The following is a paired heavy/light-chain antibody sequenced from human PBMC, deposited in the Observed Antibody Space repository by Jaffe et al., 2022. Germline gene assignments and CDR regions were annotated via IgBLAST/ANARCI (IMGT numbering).Light chain of an antibody. CDR1: QGISSA. CDR3: QQFNSYPFT. J-gene: IGKJ4*01. V-gene: IGKV1-13*02. CDR2: DAS. Sequence: AIQLTQSPSSLSASVGDRVTITCRASQGISSALAWYQQKPGKAPKLLIYDASSLESGVPSRFSGSGSGTDFTLTISSLQPEDFATYYCQQFNSYPFTFGGGTKVEIK.
Heavy chain of an antibody. CDR1: GFTFSSYS. J-gene: IGHJ3*02. V-gene: IGHV3-21*01. CDR3: ARDHFGVVTADAFDI. CDR2: ISSSSSYI. Sequence: EVQLVESGGGLVKPGGSLRLSCAASGFTFSSYSMNWVRQAPGKGLEWVSSISSSSSYIYYADSVKGRFTISRDNAKNSLYLQMNSLRAEDTAVYYCARDHFGVVTADAFDIWGQGTMVTVSS. D-gene: IGHD3-3*01.